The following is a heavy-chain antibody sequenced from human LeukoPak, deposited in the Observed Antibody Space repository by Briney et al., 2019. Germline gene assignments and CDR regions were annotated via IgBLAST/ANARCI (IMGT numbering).Heavy chain of an antibody. V-gene: IGHV1-69*04. CDR2: IIPILGIA. D-gene: IGHD1-14*01. Sequence: GASVKVSCKASGGTFSSYAISWVRQAPGQGLEWMGRIIPILGIANYAQKFQGRVTITADKSTSTAYMELSSLRSEDTAVYYCAFPGNPRQTYYSSGRAVWAKGPPAPAPS. CDR3: AFPGNPRQTYYSSGRAV. CDR1: GGTFSSYA. J-gene: IGHJ6*04.